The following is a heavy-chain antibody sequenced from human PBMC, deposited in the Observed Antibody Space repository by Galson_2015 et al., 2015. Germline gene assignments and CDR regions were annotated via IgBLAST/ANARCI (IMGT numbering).Heavy chain of an antibody. J-gene: IGHJ6*02. Sequence: SVKVSCKASGGTFSSYAISWVRQAPGQGLEWMGGIIPIFGTANYAQKFQGRVTITADESTSTAYMELSSLRSEDTAVYYCARGGDFGPYYYYYGMDVWGQGTTVTVSS. D-gene: IGHD3-16*01. CDR3: ARGGDFGPYYYYYGMDV. CDR2: IIPIFGTA. CDR1: GGTFSSYA. V-gene: IGHV1-69*13.